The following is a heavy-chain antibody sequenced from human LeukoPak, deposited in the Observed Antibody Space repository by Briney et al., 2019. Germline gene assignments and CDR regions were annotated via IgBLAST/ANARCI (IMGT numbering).Heavy chain of an antibody. D-gene: IGHD5-12*01. CDR1: GYTFIGYY. J-gene: IGHJ4*02. V-gene: IGHV1-2*02. CDR2: INPNSGGT. CDR3: ARSPSRGYSGYDLDY. Sequence: ASVKVSCKASGYTFIGYYMHWVRQALGQGLEWMGWINPNSGGTNYAQKFQGRVTMTRDTSISTAYMELSRLRSDDTAVYYCARSPSRGYSGYDLDYWGQGTLVTVSS.